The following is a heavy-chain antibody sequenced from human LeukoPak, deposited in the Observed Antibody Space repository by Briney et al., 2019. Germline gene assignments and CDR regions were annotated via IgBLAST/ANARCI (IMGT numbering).Heavy chain of an antibody. V-gene: IGHV3-30*04. D-gene: IGHD3-16*02. J-gene: IGHJ5*02. CDR2: ISYEGSSR. CDR1: GFTFNTYA. CDR3: GRDEGSYVYLWGSYRYNWFDP. Sequence: GGSLTLSCSASGFTFNTYAMHWVRQAPGKGLEWVALISYEGSSRYYADSVKGRFTIYRDNYKKTLYLQVNSLRSEDTAVYYCGRDEGSYVYLWGSYRYNWFDPWGQGTLVTVSS.